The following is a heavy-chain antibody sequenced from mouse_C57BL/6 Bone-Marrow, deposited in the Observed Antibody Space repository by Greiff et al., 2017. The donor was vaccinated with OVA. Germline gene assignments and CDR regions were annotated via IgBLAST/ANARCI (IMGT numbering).Heavy chain of an antibody. D-gene: IGHD4-1*01. CDR1: GYTFTSYW. J-gene: IGHJ1*03. CDR2: IDPSDSYT. V-gene: IGHV1-69*01. Sequence: VQLQQPGAELVMPGASVKLSCKASGYTFTSYWMHWVKQRPGQGLEWIGEIDPSDSYTNYNQKFKGKSTLTVDKSSSTAYMQLSSLTSEDSAVYYCARWGAGTWYFDVWGTGTTVTVSS. CDR3: ARWGAGTWYFDV.